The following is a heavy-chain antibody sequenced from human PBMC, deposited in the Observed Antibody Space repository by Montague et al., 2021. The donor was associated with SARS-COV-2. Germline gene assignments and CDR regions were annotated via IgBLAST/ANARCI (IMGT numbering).Heavy chain of an antibody. CDR2: TYYRSKWYN. V-gene: IGHV6-1*01. Sequence: CAISGDSVSSNIATWNWNRQSPSRGLEWLGRTYYRSKWYNDYAESVKSRTTIDPDTSKHQFSLHLNSVTPEDTAVYYCARIPVGSKYYFDFWGQGTLVTVSS. D-gene: IGHD2-2*01. CDR3: ARIPVGSKYYFDF. CDR1: GDSVSSNIAT. J-gene: IGHJ4*02.